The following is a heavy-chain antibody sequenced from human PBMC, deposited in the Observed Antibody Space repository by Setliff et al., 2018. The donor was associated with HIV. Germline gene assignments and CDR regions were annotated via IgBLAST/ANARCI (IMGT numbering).Heavy chain of an antibody. CDR3: AKEDQRVTSVDY. CDR1: GFTFRNYG. Sequence: SGGSLRLSCAAPGFTFRNYGMHWVRQAPGKGLEWVAFIRLDGSDKFYADSVKGRFTISRDNSKNTLFLQMNSLRSEDTAVYYCAKEDQRVTSVDYWGQGTPVTVSS. J-gene: IGHJ4*02. CDR2: IRLDGSDK. D-gene: IGHD2-2*01. V-gene: IGHV3-30*02.